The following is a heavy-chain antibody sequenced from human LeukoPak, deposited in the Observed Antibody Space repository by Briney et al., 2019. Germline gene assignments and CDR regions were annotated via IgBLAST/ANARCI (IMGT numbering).Heavy chain of an antibody. Sequence: GGSLRLSCAASGFTSSSYAMSWVRQAPGKGLEWVSLISGSGGDTYYADSVKGRLTISRDISKNTLYLQMNSLSAEDTAVYYCAKGDSGMVRRYYFDYWGQGTLVTVSS. D-gene: IGHD5-18*01. CDR1: GFTSSSYA. J-gene: IGHJ4*02. V-gene: IGHV3-23*01. CDR2: ISGSGGDT. CDR3: AKGDSGMVRRYYFDY.